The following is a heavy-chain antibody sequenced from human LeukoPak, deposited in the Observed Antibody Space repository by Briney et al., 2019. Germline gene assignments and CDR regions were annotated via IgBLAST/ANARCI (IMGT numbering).Heavy chain of an antibody. Sequence: ASVKVSCKASGYTFTGYYLHWVRQAPGQGLEWMGWINPNSGDTGNAEKFQGRVTMTRDTSISTAYMELSRLRSDDTAVYYCARDGQSMVPDYDYWGQGTLVTVSS. J-gene: IGHJ4*02. CDR3: ARDGQSMVPDYDY. CDR1: GYTFTGYY. V-gene: IGHV1-2*02. D-gene: IGHD3-10*01. CDR2: INPNSGDT.